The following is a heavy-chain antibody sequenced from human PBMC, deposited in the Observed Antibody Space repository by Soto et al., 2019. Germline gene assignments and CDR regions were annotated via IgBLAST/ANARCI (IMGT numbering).Heavy chain of an antibody. CDR3: ARHEAAPTGDRGVWFDP. D-gene: IGHD3-10*01. J-gene: IGHJ5*02. Sequence: QLQLQESGPGLVKPSETLSLTCTVSGGSISSSSYYWGWIRQPPGKGLEWIGSIYYSGSTYYNPSLKSRVTISVDTSKNQFSLKLSSVTAADTAVYYCARHEAAPTGDRGVWFDPWGQGTLVTVSS. V-gene: IGHV4-39*01. CDR2: IYYSGST. CDR1: GGSISSSSYY.